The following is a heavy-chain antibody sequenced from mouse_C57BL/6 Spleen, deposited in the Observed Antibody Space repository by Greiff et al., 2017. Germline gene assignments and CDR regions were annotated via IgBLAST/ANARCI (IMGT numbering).Heavy chain of an antibody. CDR2: IDPSDSET. V-gene: IGHV1-52*01. Sequence: QVQLQQPGAELVRPGSSVKLSCKASGYTFTSYWMHWVKQRPIQGLEWIGNIDPSDSETHYNQKFKDKATLTVDKSSSTAYMQLSSLTSEDSAVYYCARLRERIITTVVEDWYFDVWGTGTTVTVSS. D-gene: IGHD1-1*01. J-gene: IGHJ1*03. CDR1: GYTFTSYW. CDR3: ARLRERIITTVVEDWYFDV.